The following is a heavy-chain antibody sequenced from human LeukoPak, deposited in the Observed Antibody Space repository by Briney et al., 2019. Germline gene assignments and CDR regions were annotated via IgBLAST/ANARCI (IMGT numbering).Heavy chain of an antibody. CDR3: LRTRHYYDSSGYFYFDY. J-gene: IGHJ4*02. D-gene: IGHD3-22*01. V-gene: IGHV1-69*01. CDR2: IIPIFGTA. Sequence: SVKVSCKASGGTFSSYAISWVRRAPGQGLEWMGGIIPIFGTANYAQKFRGRVTITADESTSTAYMELSSLRSEDTAVYYCLRTRHYYDSSGYFYFDYWGQGTLVTVSS. CDR1: GGTFSSYA.